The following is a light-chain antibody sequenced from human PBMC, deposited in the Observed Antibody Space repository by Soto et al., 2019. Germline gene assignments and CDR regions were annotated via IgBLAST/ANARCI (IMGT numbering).Light chain of an antibody. CDR2: GIS. J-gene: IGKJ2*01. CDR1: QSVSSDS. V-gene: IGKV3-20*01. Sequence: EIVLTQFPVTLSLSPGERATLSCRASQSVSSDSFAWYRQKVGQAPRLLIYGISNRATGLSDRFSGGGSGTDFTLTISRLEPQDSAVYYCQQYGTSPPTFGQGTRLEIK. CDR3: QQYGTSPPT.